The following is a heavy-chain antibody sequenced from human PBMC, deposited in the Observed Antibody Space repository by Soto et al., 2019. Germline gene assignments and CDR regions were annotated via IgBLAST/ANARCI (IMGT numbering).Heavy chain of an antibody. CDR1: GDSISSGGYF. V-gene: IGHV4-31*03. J-gene: IGHJ4*02. CDR3: ARLSSSSSFDF. Sequence: QVQLQESGPGLVKPSQTLSLTCTVSGDSISSGGYFWNWIRQHPGKGLEWIGLIYYTGSTFYNPSLRSRVPFSVDTSKNHFSLKLTSVTAADTAVYFCARLSSSSSFDFWGQGTLVTVSS. D-gene: IGHD6-6*01. CDR2: IYYTGST.